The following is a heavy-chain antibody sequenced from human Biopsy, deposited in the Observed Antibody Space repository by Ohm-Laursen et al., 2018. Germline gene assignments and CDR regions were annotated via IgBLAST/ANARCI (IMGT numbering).Heavy chain of an antibody. CDR3: ARRGSGGRSFDY. J-gene: IGHJ4*02. D-gene: IGHD2-15*01. CDR2: ISNSENT. CDR1: GDSINSYY. Sequence: SDTLSLTCIVSGDSINSYYWNWIRQPPGKGLEWIGFISNSENTNYNPSLKSRVSISVDTSKNQIHLKLGSVTVADTAVFYCARRGSGGRSFDYWGQGSLVTVSS. V-gene: IGHV4-59*08.